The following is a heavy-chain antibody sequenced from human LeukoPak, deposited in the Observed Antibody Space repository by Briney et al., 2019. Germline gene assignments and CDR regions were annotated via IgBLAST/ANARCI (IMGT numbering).Heavy chain of an antibody. J-gene: IGHJ4*02. CDR3: STVEHF. V-gene: IGHV3-74*01. D-gene: IGHD1/OR15-1a*01. CDR1: GFSFSNYW. CDR2: ISSDGSDT. Sequence: PGGSLRLSCAASGFSFSNYWMHWVRQAPGKGLVWVSRISSDGSDTIYADSVKGRFTMSRDNAKNTLYLQMNSLRVEDTGLYYCSTVEHFWGQGTLVTVSS.